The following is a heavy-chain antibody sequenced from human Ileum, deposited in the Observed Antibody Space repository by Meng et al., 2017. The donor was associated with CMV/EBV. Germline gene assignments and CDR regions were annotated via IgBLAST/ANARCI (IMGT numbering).Heavy chain of an antibody. CDR3: ARDPYRGDI. J-gene: IGHJ3*02. CDR1: GFSFSDYY. D-gene: IGHD3-16*01. CDR2: SREKTKSYTT. V-gene: IGHV3-72*01. Sequence: SLKISCAAAGFSFSDYYMDWVRQAPGKGLEWVCRSREKTKSYTTEYAASVKRRFTIPRDDSKNSVYLQMSSLKTEDTAVYYCARDPYRGDIWGHGPMVTVSS.